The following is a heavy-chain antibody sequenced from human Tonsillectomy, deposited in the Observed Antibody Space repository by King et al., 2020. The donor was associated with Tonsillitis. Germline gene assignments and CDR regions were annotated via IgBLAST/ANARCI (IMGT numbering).Heavy chain of an antibody. V-gene: IGHV3-48*03. CDR1: GFTFSSYE. CDR3: ARDDRRYGYNRPFDY. J-gene: IGHJ4*02. CDR2: ISSSGSTI. Sequence: VQLVESGGGLVQPGGSLRLSCAASGFTFSSYEMNWVRQAPGKGLEWVSYISSSGSTIYYADSVKGRFTISRDNAKNSLYLQMNSLRAEDTAVYYCARDDRRYGYNRPFDYWGQGTLVTVSS. D-gene: IGHD5-24*01.